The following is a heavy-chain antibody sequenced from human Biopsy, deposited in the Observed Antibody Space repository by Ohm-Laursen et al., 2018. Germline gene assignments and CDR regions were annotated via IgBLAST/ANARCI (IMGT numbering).Heavy chain of an antibody. D-gene: IGHD6-19*01. CDR2: IITVSETA. J-gene: IGHJ6*02. CDR1: GGAFTNYA. CDR3: VAYPSSGFFENNDDFAMDV. Sequence: SVKVSCKASGGAFTNYAINWVRQAPGHGLERMGGIITVSETAGYAERFQGRVTITADVTTTTAYMDLSGLRSEDTAVYYCVAYPSSGFFENNDDFAMDVWGQGTTVIVSS. V-gene: IGHV1-69*13.